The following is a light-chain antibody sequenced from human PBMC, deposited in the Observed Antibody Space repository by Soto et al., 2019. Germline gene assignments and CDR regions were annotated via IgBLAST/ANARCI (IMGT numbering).Light chain of an antibody. CDR1: QSVSSY. CDR3: QQRSNWPLT. Sequence: EIVLTQSPATLSLSPGERATLSCRASQSVSSYLAWYQQKPDQAPRLLIYDASNRATGISARFSGSGSGTDFTLTISSLEPEDFAVYYCQQRSNWPLTFGGGTKVDIK. CDR2: DAS. V-gene: IGKV3-11*01. J-gene: IGKJ4*01.